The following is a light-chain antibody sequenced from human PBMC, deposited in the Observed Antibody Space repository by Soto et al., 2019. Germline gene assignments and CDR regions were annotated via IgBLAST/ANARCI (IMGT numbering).Light chain of an antibody. CDR2: DAS. CDR3: QQYNSYWT. CDR1: QTISSW. V-gene: IGKV1-5*01. Sequence: DIQMTQSPSTLSASVGDRVTITCRASQTISSWLAWYQQKPGKAPTLLIYDASTLERGVPSRFSGSGFGTEFTLTISSLQPDDFATYYCQQYNSYWTSGQGTKVDI. J-gene: IGKJ1*01.